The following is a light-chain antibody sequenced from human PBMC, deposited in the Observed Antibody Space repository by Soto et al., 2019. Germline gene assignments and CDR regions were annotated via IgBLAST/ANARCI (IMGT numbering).Light chain of an antibody. CDR3: SPHTTRTTRQPV. CDR1: SSDVGGYNY. Sequence: SALTQPATVSGSPGQSINISCTGTSSDVGGYNYVSWYQHHPGKAPKLIIYDVSNRPSGVSNPFSGSKSGNTASLTISGLQPEDEADYYCSPHTTRTTRQPVFGTCTKVTV. CDR2: DVS. J-gene: IGLJ1*01. V-gene: IGLV2-14*03.